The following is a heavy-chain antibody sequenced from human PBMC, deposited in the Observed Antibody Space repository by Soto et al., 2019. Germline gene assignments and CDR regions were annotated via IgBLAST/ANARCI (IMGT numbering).Heavy chain of an antibody. CDR2: ISGSGGST. CDR3: ARAQSIGAYSPLGY. CDR1: GFTFSSYA. Sequence: PGGSLRLSCAASGFTFSSYAMSWVRQAPGKGLEWVSAISGSGGSTYYADSVKGRFTVSRDNAKNSLFLQMSSLRDEDTAVYFCARAQSIGAYSPLGYWGQGTLVTVSS. D-gene: IGHD2-15*01. J-gene: IGHJ4*02. V-gene: IGHV3-23*01.